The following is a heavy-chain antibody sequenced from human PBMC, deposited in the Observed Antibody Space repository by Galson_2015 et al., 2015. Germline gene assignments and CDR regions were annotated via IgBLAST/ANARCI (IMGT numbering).Heavy chain of an antibody. CDR2: ISYDGSTK. J-gene: IGHJ6*02. CDR3: AKDLVAGILNPYYYYGMDV. CDR1: GFTYSSFG. Sequence: SLRLSCAASGFTYSSFGMHWVRQAPGKGLEWVAVISYDGSTKYHADSVKGRFTISRDNSKNTLSLQMNSLRPEDTAVYSCAKDLVAGILNPYYYYGMDVWGQGTTVTVSS. D-gene: IGHD6-19*01. V-gene: IGHV3-30*18.